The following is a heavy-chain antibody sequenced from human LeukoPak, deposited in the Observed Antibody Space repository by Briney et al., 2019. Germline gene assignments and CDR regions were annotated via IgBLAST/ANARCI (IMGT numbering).Heavy chain of an antibody. J-gene: IGHJ4*02. CDR3: AREGEYSAGYLDY. Sequence: SETLSLTCTVSGGSISNYYWSWIRQPPGKGLEWIGYIYYSGTTNYNPSLKSRVTISVDTSKNQFSLKLSSVTAADTAVYYCAREGEYSAGYLDYWGQGTLVTVSS. CDR1: GGSISNYY. D-gene: IGHD6-6*01. V-gene: IGHV4-59*01. CDR2: IYYSGTT.